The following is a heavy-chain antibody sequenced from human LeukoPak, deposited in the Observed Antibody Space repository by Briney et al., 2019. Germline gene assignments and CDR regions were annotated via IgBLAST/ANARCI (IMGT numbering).Heavy chain of an antibody. CDR1: GGSFSGYY. CDR3: ARGMRGYSYGRDAFDI. CDR2: INHSGST. Sequence: SETLSLTCAVYGGSFSGYYWSWIRQPPGKGLEWIGEINHSGSTNYNPSLKSRVTISVDTSKNQYSLKLSSVTAADTAVYYCARGMRGYSYGRDAFDIWGQGTMVTVSS. V-gene: IGHV4-34*01. J-gene: IGHJ3*02. D-gene: IGHD5-18*01.